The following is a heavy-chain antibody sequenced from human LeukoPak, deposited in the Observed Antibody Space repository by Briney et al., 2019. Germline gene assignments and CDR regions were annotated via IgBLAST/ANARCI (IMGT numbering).Heavy chain of an antibody. CDR2: ISGSSSYI. CDR3: TLNNWYENGFDP. CDR1: GFTFSSYS. Sequence: GGSLRLSCAASGFTFSSYSMNWVRQAPGKGLEWVSSISGSSSYIYYADSVKGRFTISRHNAKNSLYLQMNSLRTEDTAVYYCTLNNWYENGFDPWGQGTLVTVSS. D-gene: IGHD1-1*01. V-gene: IGHV3-21*04. J-gene: IGHJ5*02.